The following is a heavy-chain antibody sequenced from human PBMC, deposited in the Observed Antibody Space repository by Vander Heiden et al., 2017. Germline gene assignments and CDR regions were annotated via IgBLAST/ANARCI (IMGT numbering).Heavy chain of an antibody. V-gene: IGHV3-30*18. CDR2: ISYDGSNK. CDR3: AKDGGSYYYYGMDV. CDR1: GFTFSSYG. J-gene: IGHJ6*02. Sequence: QVQLVESGGGVVQPGRSLRLSCAAPGFTFSSYGMHWVRQAPGKGLEWVAVISYDGSNKYYADSVKGRFTISRDNSKNTLYLQMNSLRAEDTAVYYCAKDGGSYYYYGMDVWGQGTTVTVSS. D-gene: IGHD1-26*01.